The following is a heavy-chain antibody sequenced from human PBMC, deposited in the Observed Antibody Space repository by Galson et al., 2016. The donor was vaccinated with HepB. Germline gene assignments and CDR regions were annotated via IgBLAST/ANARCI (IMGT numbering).Heavy chain of an antibody. V-gene: IGHV3-23*01. J-gene: IGHJ6*03. D-gene: IGHD4-11*01. CDR3: AKDLGDRLVTVYYYMDA. CDR2: ITSGGTT. CDR1: GFSFSSYA. Sequence: SLRLSCAASGFSFSSYAMSWVRQAPGKGLEWVSGITSGGTTYYADSVKGRFTISRDNSKNILYLQMKSLRDEDTAVYYCAKDLGDRLVTVYYYMDAWGKGTTVTVSS.